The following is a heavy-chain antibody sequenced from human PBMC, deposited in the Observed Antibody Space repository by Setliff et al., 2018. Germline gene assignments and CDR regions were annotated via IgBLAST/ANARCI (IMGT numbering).Heavy chain of an antibody. Sequence: PGGSLRLSCAASGFTFSSYSMNWVRQAPGKGLEWVSSISSSSSYIYYADSVKDRFTISRDNSKNTLWLQMGSLRAEDMAVYYCARDDYNYGYNSWGQGTLVTV. J-gene: IGHJ4*02. CDR3: ARDDYNYGYNS. V-gene: IGHV3-21*01. CDR2: ISSSSSYI. CDR1: GFTFSSYS. D-gene: IGHD5-18*01.